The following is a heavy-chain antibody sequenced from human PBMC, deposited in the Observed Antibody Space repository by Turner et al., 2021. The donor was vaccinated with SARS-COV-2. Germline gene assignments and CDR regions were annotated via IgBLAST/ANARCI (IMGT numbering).Heavy chain of an antibody. CDR1: GFTFDDFA. D-gene: IGHD2-21*01. CDR2: IIGDGGST. Sequence: EVQLVESGGGVVPPGGSLRLSCAASGFTFDDFAMHWVRQAPGKGLEWVSLIIGDGGSTYYADSVKGRFTISRDNSKNSLYLQMNSLRTEDTALYYCAKGPYPGVFAGIYYGLDVWGQGTTVTVSS. J-gene: IGHJ6*02. V-gene: IGHV3-43*02. CDR3: AKGPYPGVFAGIYYGLDV.